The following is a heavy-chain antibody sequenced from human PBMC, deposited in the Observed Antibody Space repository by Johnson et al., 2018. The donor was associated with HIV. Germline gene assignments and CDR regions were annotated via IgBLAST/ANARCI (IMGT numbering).Heavy chain of an antibody. V-gene: IGHV3-30*14. CDR3: ARGRYTTAEWDDAFDI. D-gene: IGHD1-26*01. CDR1: GFTFSSYA. Sequence: VQLMESGGGVVQPGRSLRLSCAASGFTFSSYAMHWVRQAPGKGLEWVAVISYDGSNKYYADSVKGRFTISRDNSKNTLYLQMNSLRAEDTAVYYCARGRYTTAEWDDAFDIWGQGTMVTVSS. J-gene: IGHJ3*02. CDR2: ISYDGSNK.